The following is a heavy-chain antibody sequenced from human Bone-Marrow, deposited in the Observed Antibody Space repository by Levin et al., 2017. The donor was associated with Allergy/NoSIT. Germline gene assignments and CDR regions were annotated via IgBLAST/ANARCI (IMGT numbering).Heavy chain of an antibody. Sequence: LSLTCAASGFTFSSYWMHWVRQVPGKGLVWVSRTNSDGSSTVYADSVKGRFTISSDNAKNTLYLQMKSLRADDTAVYYCAGEPRSAFNIWGQGTMVTVSS. CDR3: AGEPRSAFNI. D-gene: IGHD6-25*01. V-gene: IGHV3-74*01. J-gene: IGHJ3*02. CDR1: GFTFSSYW. CDR2: TNSDGSST.